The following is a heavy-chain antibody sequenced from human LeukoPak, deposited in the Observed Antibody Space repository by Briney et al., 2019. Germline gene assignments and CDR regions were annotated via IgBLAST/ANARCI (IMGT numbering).Heavy chain of an antibody. CDR3: ARDLTTVIAHVLYFDS. CDR2: ISSSTTYI. Sequence: PGGSLRLSCVASGFTFSDYSMDWVRQSPGKGLEWVASISSSTTYIFYADSVKGRFTISRDNAKNSLYLQMNGLRAEDTAVYYCARDLTTVIAHVLYFDSWGQGTLVTVSS. CDR1: GFTFSDYS. J-gene: IGHJ4*02. V-gene: IGHV3-21*01. D-gene: IGHD4-11*01.